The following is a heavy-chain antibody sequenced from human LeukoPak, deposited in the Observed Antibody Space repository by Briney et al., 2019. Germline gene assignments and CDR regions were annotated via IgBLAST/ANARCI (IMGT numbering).Heavy chain of an antibody. CDR3: ARDPTTVTKGFDI. CDR1: DASFNTHY. D-gene: IGHD4-17*01. V-gene: IGHV4-59*11. Sequence: SETLSLTCTVSDASFNTHYWTWIRQPPGKGLECIGYISYGGGTNYNPSLKSRVTISVDTSKNQFFLRLTSLTAADTAVYYCARDPTTVTKGFDIWGQGTMVTVSS. CDR2: ISYGGGT. J-gene: IGHJ3*02.